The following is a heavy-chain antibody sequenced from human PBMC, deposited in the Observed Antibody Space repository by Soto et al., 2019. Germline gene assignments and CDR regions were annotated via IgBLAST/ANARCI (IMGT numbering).Heavy chain of an antibody. CDR3: ARRAETNGWNGFGADKYYFDF. D-gene: IGHD1-1*01. CDR1: GYTFTSYD. CDR2: MNPNTGNS. J-gene: IGHJ4*02. V-gene: IGHV1-8*01. Sequence: ASVKVSCKAFGYTFTSYDIYWVRQATGQGLEWMGWMNPNTGNSAYAQKFQGRVTVTSDTSINTVHMELSSLRSEDTAVYYCARRAETNGWNGFGADKYYFDFWGQGTLVSVSS.